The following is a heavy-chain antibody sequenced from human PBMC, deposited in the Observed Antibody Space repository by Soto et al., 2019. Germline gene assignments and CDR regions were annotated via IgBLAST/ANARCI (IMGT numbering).Heavy chain of an antibody. D-gene: IGHD5-18*01. J-gene: IGHJ4*02. Sequence: QVHLVQSGAEVKKPGASVKVSCRSSGYTFTSNAIHCVRQAPGQSLEWMGWVNAGNGYTKYLQNFQGRVTISSDTSASTAYMELNSLRSEDTAVYYCARGAHTYGYVFDYWGQGTLVTVSS. CDR2: VNAGNGYT. V-gene: IGHV1-3*01. CDR3: ARGAHTYGYVFDY. CDR1: GYTFTSNA.